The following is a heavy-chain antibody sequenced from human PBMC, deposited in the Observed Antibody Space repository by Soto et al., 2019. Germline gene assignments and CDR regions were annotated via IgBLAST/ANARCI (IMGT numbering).Heavy chain of an antibody. CDR1: GGSFSGYY. CDR2: INHSGST. Sequence: QVQLQQWGAGLLKPSETLSLTCAVYGGSFSGYYWIWIRQPPGKGLEWIGEINHSGSTNYNPSLKSRVTISVDTSKNQFSLKLSSVTAADTAVYYCARGRLLIAARPGNWFDPWGQGTLVTVSS. V-gene: IGHV4-34*01. D-gene: IGHD6-6*01. J-gene: IGHJ5*02. CDR3: ARGRLLIAARPGNWFDP.